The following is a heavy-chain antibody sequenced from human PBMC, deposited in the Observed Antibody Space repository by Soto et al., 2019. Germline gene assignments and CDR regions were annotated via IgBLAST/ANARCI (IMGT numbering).Heavy chain of an antibody. CDR2: IYYTGST. D-gene: IGHD6-19*01. CDR3: ARGLGGWYYNWFDP. J-gene: IGHJ5*02. CDR1: GGSISGYY. V-gene: IGHV4-59*12. Sequence: SETLSLTCTVSGGSISGYYWSWIRQPPGKRLEWIGYIYYTGSTNYNPSLRSRVTISIDTSKNQFSLQLSSVTAADTAVYYCARGLGGWYYNWFDPWGQGTLVTVSS.